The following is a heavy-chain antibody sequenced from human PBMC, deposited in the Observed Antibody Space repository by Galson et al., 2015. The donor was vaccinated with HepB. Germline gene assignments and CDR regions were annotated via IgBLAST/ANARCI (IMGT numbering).Heavy chain of an antibody. J-gene: IGHJ5*02. CDR1: GFTFSSYS. CDR2: ISSSSSYI. V-gene: IGHV3-21*01. CDR3: ARDDAGWFDP. Sequence: SLRLSCAASGFTFSSYSMNWVRQAPGKGLEWVSSISSSSSYIYYADSVKGRFTISRDNAKNSLYLQMNSLRAEDAAVYYCARDDAGWFDPWGQGTLVTVSS.